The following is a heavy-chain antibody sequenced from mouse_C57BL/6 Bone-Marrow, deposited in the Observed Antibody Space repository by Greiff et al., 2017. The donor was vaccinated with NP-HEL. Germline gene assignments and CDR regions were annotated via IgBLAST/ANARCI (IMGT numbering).Heavy chain of an antibody. J-gene: IGHJ1*03. D-gene: IGHD1-1*01. Sequence: VHVKQSGAELVKPGASVKLSCTASGFNIKDYYMHWVKQRTEQGLEWIGRIDPEDGETKYAPKFQGKATITADTSSNTAYLQLSSLTSDDAAVYYCARGGSTWYFDVWGTGTTVTVSS. CDR2: IDPEDGET. V-gene: IGHV14-2*01. CDR1: GFNIKDYY. CDR3: ARGGSTWYFDV.